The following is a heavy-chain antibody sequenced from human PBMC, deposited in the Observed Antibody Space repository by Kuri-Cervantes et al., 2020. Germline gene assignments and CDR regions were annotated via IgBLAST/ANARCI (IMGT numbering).Heavy chain of an antibody. Sequence: ASVKVSCKASGYTFTSYAMHWVRQAPGQRLEWMGWINAGNGNTKYSQKFQGRVTITRDTSASTAYMELSSLRSEDTAVYYCARGGDYDYVWGSYRLDYWGQGTLVTVSS. CDR3: ARGGDYDYVWGSYRLDY. D-gene: IGHD3-16*02. CDR2: INAGNGNT. J-gene: IGHJ4*02. CDR1: GYTFTSYA. V-gene: IGHV1-3*01.